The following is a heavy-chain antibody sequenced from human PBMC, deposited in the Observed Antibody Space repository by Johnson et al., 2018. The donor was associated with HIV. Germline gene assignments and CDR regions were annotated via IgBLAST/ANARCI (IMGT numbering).Heavy chain of an antibody. J-gene: IGHJ3*02. V-gene: IGHV3-11*04. CDR3: AKELAADGVDAFDI. CDR2: ISSSGSTI. Sequence: QVQLVESGGGLVHPGGSLRLSCAASGFTVSSNYMSWVRQAPGKGLEWVSYISSSGSTIYYADSVKGRFTISRDNAKNSLYLQMNSLRAEDTAVYYCAKELAADGVDAFDIWGQGTMVTVSS. D-gene: IGHD6-13*01. CDR1: GFTVSSNY.